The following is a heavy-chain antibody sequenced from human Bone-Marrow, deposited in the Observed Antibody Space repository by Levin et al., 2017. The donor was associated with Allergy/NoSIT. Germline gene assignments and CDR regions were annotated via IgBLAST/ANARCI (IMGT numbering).Heavy chain of an antibody. CDR2: IWYDGSNK. J-gene: IGHJ4*02. D-gene: IGHD5-18*01. V-gene: IGHV3-33*01. Sequence: GGSLRLSCAASGFTFSSYGMHWVRQAPGKGLEWVAVIWYDGSNKYYADSVKGRFTISRDNSKNTLYLQMNSLRAEDTAVYYCARDAPDRHGYSYGYLQRSYFDYWGQGTLVTVSS. CDR1: GFTFSSYG. CDR3: ARDAPDRHGYSYGYLQRSYFDY.